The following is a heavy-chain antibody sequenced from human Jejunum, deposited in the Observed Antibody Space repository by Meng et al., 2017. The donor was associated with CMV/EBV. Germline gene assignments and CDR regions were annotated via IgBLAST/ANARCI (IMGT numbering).Heavy chain of an antibody. CDR2: FGGVGGAT. V-gene: IGHV3-23*01. CDR1: GFNLKDYG. CDR3: AKDGSRSSSWQRFDS. Sequence: GFNLKDYGMSWVRQAPGRGLEWVAGFGGVGGATFYADSVEGRFSVSRDNSMNVLYLQMNSLGAEDTAVYYCAKDGSRSSSWQRFDSWGPGTLVTVSS. J-gene: IGHJ4*02. D-gene: IGHD6-13*01.